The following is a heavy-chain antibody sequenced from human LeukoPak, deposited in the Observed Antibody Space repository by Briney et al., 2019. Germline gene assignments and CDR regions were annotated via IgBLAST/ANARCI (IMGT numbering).Heavy chain of an antibody. CDR2: ISYDGSNK. Sequence: QPGGSLRLSCAASGSTLDSHGMHWVRQAPGKGLEWVAVISYDGSNKYYADSVKGRFTISRDNSKNTLYLQMDSLRAEDTAVYYCARDYDIFTGYSNGYYFDYWGQGTLVPVSS. V-gene: IGHV3-30*03. CDR1: GSTLDSHG. J-gene: IGHJ4*02. CDR3: ARDYDIFTGYSNGYYFDY. D-gene: IGHD3-9*01.